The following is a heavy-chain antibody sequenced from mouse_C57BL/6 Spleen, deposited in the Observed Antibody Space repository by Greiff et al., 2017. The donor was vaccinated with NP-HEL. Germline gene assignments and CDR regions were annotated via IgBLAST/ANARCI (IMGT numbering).Heavy chain of an antibody. J-gene: IGHJ4*01. CDR1: GFTFSDYG. D-gene: IGHD2-4*01. V-gene: IGHV5-17*01. Sequence: EVQGVESGGGLVKPGGSLKLSCAASGFTFSDYGMHWVRQAPEKGLEWVAYISSGSSTIYYADTVKGRFTISRDNAKNTLFLQMTSLRSEDTAMYYCASYYDYLYYAMDYWGQGTSVTVSS. CDR2: ISSGSSTI. CDR3: ASYYDYLYYAMDY.